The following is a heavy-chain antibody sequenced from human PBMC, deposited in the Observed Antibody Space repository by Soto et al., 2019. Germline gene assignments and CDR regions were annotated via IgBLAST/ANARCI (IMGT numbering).Heavy chain of an antibody. V-gene: IGHV3-23*01. Sequence: EVQLLESGGGLVQPGGSLRLSCAASGFTFSSYAMSWVRQAPGKGLEWVSAISGSGGSTYYADSVKGRFSISRDNSKNTLYLQMNSLRAEDTAVYYCAKTHDYGDYFFDYWGQGTLVTVSS. J-gene: IGHJ4*02. CDR3: AKTHDYGDYFFDY. D-gene: IGHD4-17*01. CDR2: ISGSGGST. CDR1: GFTFSSYA.